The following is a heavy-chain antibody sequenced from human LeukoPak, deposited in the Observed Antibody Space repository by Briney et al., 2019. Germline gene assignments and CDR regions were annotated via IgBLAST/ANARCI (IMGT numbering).Heavy chain of an antibody. J-gene: IGHJ4*02. CDR2: IYSGGNT. V-gene: IGHV3-66*01. Sequence: GGSLRLSCAASGFTVSTYSVNWVRQAPGKGLEWVSVIYSGGNTNYADSVKGRFTISRDNSKNTLYLQMNSLRAEDTAVYYRARNETWGQGTLVTVSS. CDR1: GFTVSTYS. CDR3: ARNET.